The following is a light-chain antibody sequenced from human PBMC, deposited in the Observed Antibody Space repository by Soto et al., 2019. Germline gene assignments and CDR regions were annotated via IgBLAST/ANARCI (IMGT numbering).Light chain of an antibody. J-gene: IGKJ2*01. Sequence: EIVLTQSLGTLSLSPGERATLSCGASQSVSSSYLAWYQQKPGQAPRLLIYGAATRATGIPDRFSGTGSGTDFTLTISRLEPEDFAVYYCQQYGSSPPYTFGQGTKLEIK. V-gene: IGKV3-20*01. CDR3: QQYGSSPPYT. CDR2: GAA. CDR1: QSVSSSY.